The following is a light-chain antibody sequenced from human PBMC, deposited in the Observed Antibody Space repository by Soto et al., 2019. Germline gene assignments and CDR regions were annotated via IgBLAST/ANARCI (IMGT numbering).Light chain of an antibody. V-gene: IGLV1-44*01. CDR2: SNN. Sequence: QSVLTQPPSASGTPGQRVSVSCSGSSSNIGSNSLSWFQHLPGTAPKLLIHSNNQRPSGVPDRFSGSKSATSASLAISGLQSEDEADYYCAAWDDSLNGYVFGTGTKLTVL. CDR1: SSNIGSNS. J-gene: IGLJ1*01. CDR3: AAWDDSLNGYV.